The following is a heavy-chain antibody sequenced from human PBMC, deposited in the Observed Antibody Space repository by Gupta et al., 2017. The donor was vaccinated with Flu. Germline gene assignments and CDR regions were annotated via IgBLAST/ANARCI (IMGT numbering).Heavy chain of an antibody. CDR3: VKGDRNSGWYD. J-gene: IGHJ4*02. V-gene: IGHV3-23*01. CDR2: ISGSGFTT. CDR1: GFTFSSYV. Sequence: EVQLLESGGGLVQPGGSLRLSCAASGFTFSSYVMSWVRQAPGKGLEWVSAISGSGFTTHYGGSVKGRFTISRDNSKNTLSLQIDSLRAEDAAVYYFVKGDRNSGWYDWGQGTLITVSS. D-gene: IGHD6-19*01.